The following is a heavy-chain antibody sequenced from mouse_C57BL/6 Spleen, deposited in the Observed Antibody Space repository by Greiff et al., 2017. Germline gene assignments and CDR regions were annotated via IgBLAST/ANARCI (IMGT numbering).Heavy chain of an antibody. CDR1: GFTFTDYY. V-gene: IGHV7-3*01. J-gene: IGHJ2*01. CDR3: ARWYGSLDY. Sequence: EVKLVESGGGLVQPWGSLSLSCAASGFTFTDYYMSWVRQPPGKALEWLGFIRNKANGYTTKYSASVKGRFTISRDNSQSILYLQMNALRAEDSATYYCARWYGSLDYWGQGTTLTVSS. D-gene: IGHD1-1*01. CDR2: IRNKANGYTT.